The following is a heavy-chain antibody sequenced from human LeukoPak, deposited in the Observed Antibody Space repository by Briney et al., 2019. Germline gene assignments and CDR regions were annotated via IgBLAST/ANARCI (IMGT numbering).Heavy chain of an antibody. CDR3: AGLRSTVAWASFDY. V-gene: IGHV4-59*08. CDR2: SYFTGNP. J-gene: IGHJ4*02. Sequence: SETLSLTCIVSGSISSYYWTWIRQPPGKGLEWIGHSYFTGNPNYNPSLKSRVTISVGPPKNQFSLKLTSVTAADTAVYYCAGLRSTVAWASFDYWGQGILVTVS. D-gene: IGHD4-23*01. CDR1: GSISSYY.